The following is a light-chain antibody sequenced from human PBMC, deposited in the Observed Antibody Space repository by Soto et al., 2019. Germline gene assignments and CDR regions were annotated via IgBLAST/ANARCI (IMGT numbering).Light chain of an antibody. CDR3: QQYNSYWT. CDR1: QSISSW. CDR2: DAS. Sequence: DIQMTQSPSTLSASVGDRVTITCRASQSISSWLAWYQQKPGKAPNLLIYDASSLESGVPSRFSGRGSGTEFTLSISSLQPDEFGTYYCQQYNSYWTFGQGTKVEIK. J-gene: IGKJ1*01. V-gene: IGKV1-5*01.